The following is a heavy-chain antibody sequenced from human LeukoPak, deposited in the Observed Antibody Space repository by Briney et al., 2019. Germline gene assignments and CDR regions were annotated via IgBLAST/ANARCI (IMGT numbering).Heavy chain of an antibody. CDR2: MNPNSGNT. CDR3: ARRAPYYYYMDV. J-gene: IGHJ6*03. CDR1: GYTFTSYD. V-gene: IGHV1-8*01. Sequence: ASVKVSCKASGYTFTSYDINWVRQATGPGLEWKGWMNPNSGNTGYAQKFQGRVTMTRNTSISTAYMELSSLRSEDTAVYYCARRAPYYYYMDVWGKGTTVTISS.